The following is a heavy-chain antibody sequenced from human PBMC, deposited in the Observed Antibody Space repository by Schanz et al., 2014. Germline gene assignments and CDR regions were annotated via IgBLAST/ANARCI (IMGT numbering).Heavy chain of an antibody. CDR1: GFGFDDYA. D-gene: IGHD3-10*01. CDR2: INWNGGST. V-gene: IGHV3-20*04. J-gene: IGHJ4*02. Sequence: EVQLVESGGGVVRPGGSLRLSCAASGFGFDDYAMSWVRQAPGKGLEWVSGINWNGGSTGYADSVKGRFSISRDNGETSVYLQINSLRVEDTAVYYCARGPIPIQGVPMDFWGQGTLVTVSS. CDR3: ARGPIPIQGVPMDF.